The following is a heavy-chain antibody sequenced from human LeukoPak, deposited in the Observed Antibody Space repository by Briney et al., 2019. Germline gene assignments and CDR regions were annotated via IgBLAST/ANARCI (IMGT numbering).Heavy chain of an antibody. D-gene: IGHD3-9*01. CDR3: AREDILTGYYTTVGFDY. Sequence: SQTLSFTCAISGDSVSSNSAAWNWIRQSPSRGLEWLGRTYYRSKWYNDYAVSVKSRITINPDTSKNQFSLQLNSVTPEDTAVYYCAREDILTGYYTTVGFDYWGQGTLVTVSS. CDR2: TYYRSKWYN. CDR1: GDSVSSNSAA. J-gene: IGHJ4*02. V-gene: IGHV6-1*01.